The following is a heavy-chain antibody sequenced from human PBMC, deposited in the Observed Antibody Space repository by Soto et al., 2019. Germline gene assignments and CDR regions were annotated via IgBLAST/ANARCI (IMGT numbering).Heavy chain of an antibody. CDR3: TSSSERGY. J-gene: IGHJ4*01. CDR1: GYTYTEYA. Sequence: GASMLVSCKTFGYTYTEYAIHWVRQAPGQGLEWMGWINVGNGNAKYSQRVEGRVTMTRDASASTVYMEVGSLASEDTAVYYCTSSSERGYWG. V-gene: IGHV1-3*01. CDR2: INVGNGNA.